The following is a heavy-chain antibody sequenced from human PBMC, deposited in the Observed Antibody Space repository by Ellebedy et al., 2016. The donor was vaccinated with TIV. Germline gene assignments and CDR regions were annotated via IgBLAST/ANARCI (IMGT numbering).Heavy chain of an antibody. Sequence: GESLKISCAASGFTFSSYNMNWVRQAPGKGLEWVSSISSSNIYIFYADSVKGRFTISRDNAKISLYLQMNSLRAEDTAVYYCARDRGYYDSNGYPYYFDYWGQGTLVTVSS. J-gene: IGHJ4*02. D-gene: IGHD3-22*01. CDR1: GFTFSSYN. V-gene: IGHV3-21*01. CDR3: ARDRGYYDSNGYPYYFDY. CDR2: ISSSNIYI.